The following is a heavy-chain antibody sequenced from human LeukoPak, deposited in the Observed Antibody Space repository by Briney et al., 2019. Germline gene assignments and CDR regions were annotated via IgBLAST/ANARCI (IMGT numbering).Heavy chain of an antibody. Sequence: GGSLRLSCAASGFTFSSYWMSWVRQAPGKGLEWVANIKQDGSEKYYVDSVKGRFTISRDNSKNTLYLQMNSLRAEDTAVYYCAKGGTLNYFDYWGQGTLVTVSS. V-gene: IGHV3-7*03. CDR1: GFTFSSYW. CDR2: IKQDGSEK. J-gene: IGHJ4*02. CDR3: AKGGTLNYFDY. D-gene: IGHD3-16*01.